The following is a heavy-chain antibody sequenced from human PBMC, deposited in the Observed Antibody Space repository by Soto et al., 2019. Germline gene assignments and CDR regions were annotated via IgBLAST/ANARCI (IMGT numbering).Heavy chain of an antibody. V-gene: IGHV3-30*18. J-gene: IGHJ6*02. Sequence: QVHLVESGGGVVQPGKSLRLSCAASGFTFSSYGMHWVRQAPGMRLEWVAIISYDGSNQYYADSVKGRFTISRHNSKNTLSLKMNSLRAEDTAVYYCAKRRQLGDYYYYGMDVWGQGTTVTVSS. CDR2: ISYDGSNQ. CDR3: AKRRQLGDYYYYGMDV. CDR1: GFTFSSYG. D-gene: IGHD3-10*01.